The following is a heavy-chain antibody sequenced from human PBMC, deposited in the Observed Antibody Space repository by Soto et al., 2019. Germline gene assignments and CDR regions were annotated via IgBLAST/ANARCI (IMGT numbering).Heavy chain of an antibody. Sequence: EVPLAESGGGMVQPGGSLRLSFVASGFNFSSYDMHWVRQAPGKGLEYVSSISSNGGTTYYGNSVKGRFTISRDNSKNTLYLQMGSLRAEDMAVYYCVRRVSGNYDYWGQGTLVTVSS. CDR1: GFNFSSYD. CDR2: ISSNGGTT. D-gene: IGHD1-7*01. CDR3: VRRVSGNYDY. J-gene: IGHJ4*02. V-gene: IGHV3-64*01.